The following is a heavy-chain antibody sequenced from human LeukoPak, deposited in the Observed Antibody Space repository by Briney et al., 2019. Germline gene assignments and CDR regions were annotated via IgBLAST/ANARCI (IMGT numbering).Heavy chain of an antibody. CDR2: ISGYNGKT. CDR3: ARATLWFGELLPQGDDAFDI. V-gene: IGHV1-18*01. Sequence: ASVKVSCRASGYTFTNYGISWVRQAPGQGLEWMGWISGYNGKTNYAQKLQGRVTMTTDTSTSTAYMELWSLRSDDTAVYYCARATLWFGELLPQGDDAFDIWGQGTMVTVSS. J-gene: IGHJ3*02. CDR1: GYTFTNYG. D-gene: IGHD3-10*01.